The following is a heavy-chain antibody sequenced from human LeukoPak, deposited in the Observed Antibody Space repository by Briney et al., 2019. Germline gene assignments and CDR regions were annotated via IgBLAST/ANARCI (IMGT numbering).Heavy chain of an antibody. Sequence: GASVKVSCKASGGTFSSYAISWVRQAPGQGLEWMGGIIPIFGTANYAQKFQGRVTITADKSTSTAYMELSSLRSEDTAVYYCARGPIVATIFGPYYYYMDVWGKGTTVTVSS. CDR2: IIPIFGTA. V-gene: IGHV1-69*06. D-gene: IGHD5-12*01. CDR1: GGTFSSYA. J-gene: IGHJ6*03. CDR3: ARGPIVATIFGPYYYYMDV.